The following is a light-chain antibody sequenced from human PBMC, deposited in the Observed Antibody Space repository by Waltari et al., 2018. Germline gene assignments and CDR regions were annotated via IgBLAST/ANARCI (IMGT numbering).Light chain of an antibody. CDR2: AAS. Sequence: AIRMTQSPSSLSASTEDRVTITCRASQDVSSYVAWYQQKPGKVPKLLIYAASTLQSGVPSRFSGSGSGTNFSLTIACLQSDDFAVYYCQQYYTYPVAFGGGAKVEVK. CDR3: QQYYTYPVA. V-gene: IGKV1-8*01. J-gene: IGKJ4*01. CDR1: QDVSSY.